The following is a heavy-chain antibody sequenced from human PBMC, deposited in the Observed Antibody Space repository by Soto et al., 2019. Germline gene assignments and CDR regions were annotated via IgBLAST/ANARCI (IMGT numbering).Heavy chain of an antibody. D-gene: IGHD4-17*01. CDR2: IIPFFTTT. CDR3: AREGDYNFDYHSGMDV. J-gene: IGHJ6*02. Sequence: QVQLVQSGTEVKKPGSSVNVSCKASGGTFGTSAINWVRQAPGQGLEWMGAIIPFFTTTDYAQKFQARVTLTADQSTSKAYMELSSLTSEDTAVYYCAREGDYNFDYHSGMDVWGQGTTVIVSS. V-gene: IGHV1-69*01. CDR1: GGTFGTSA.